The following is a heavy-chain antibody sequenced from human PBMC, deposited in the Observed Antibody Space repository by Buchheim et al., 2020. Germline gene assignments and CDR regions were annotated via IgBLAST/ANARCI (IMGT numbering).Heavy chain of an antibody. V-gene: IGHV3-33*01. Sequence: QVQLVESGGGVVQPGRSLRLSCAASGFTFSSYGMHWVRQAPGKGLEWVAVIWYDGSNKYYADSVKGRCTISRDNSKNTPYLQMNSLRAEDTAVYYCARDTYGSGSYYDYYYYYGMDVWGQGTT. J-gene: IGHJ6*02. D-gene: IGHD3-10*01. CDR3: ARDTYGSGSYYDYYYYYGMDV. CDR2: IWYDGSNK. CDR1: GFTFSSYG.